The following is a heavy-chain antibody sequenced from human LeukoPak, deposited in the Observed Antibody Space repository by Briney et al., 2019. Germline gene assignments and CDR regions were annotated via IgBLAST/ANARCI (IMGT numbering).Heavy chain of an antibody. D-gene: IGHD3-22*01. J-gene: IGHJ4*02. CDR2: INGDGSST. V-gene: IGHV3-74*01. CDR3: ARDGVVAILEGGFDY. Sequence: GGSLRLSCAASGFTFSSYWMHWVRQAPGKGLVWVSRINGDGSSTTYADSVKGRFTISRDNAKNTVYLQMNSLRAEDTAVYYCARDGVVAILEGGFDYWGQGTLVTVSS. CDR1: GFTFSSYW.